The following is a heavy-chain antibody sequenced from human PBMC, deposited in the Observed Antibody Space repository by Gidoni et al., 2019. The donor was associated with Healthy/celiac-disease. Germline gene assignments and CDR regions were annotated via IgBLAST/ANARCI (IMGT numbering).Heavy chain of an antibody. J-gene: IGHJ3*02. V-gene: IGHV6-1*01. CDR1: RDRSPSNSAA. CDR2: TYYRSKWYN. Sequence: QVTLQQSGSGLVKPSQTPSLPCAISRDRSPSNSAAWNWIRQSPSRGLEWLGRTYYRSKWYNDYAVSVKSRIIINPDTSKNQFSLQLNSVTPEDTAVYYCARALRAYDAFDIWGQGTMVTVS. CDR3: ARALRAYDAFDI.